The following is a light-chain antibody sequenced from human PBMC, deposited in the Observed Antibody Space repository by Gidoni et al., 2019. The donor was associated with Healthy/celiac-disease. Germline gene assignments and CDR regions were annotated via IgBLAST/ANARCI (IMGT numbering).Light chain of an antibody. Sequence: EIVLTQSPGTLSLSPVERATLSCRASQSVSSSYLAWYQQKPGQAPRLLLYGASSRATGIPDRFSGSGSGTDFTLTISSLEPEDFAVYYCQQYGSSPRTFGQGTKVEIK. V-gene: IGKV3-20*01. CDR2: GAS. CDR3: QQYGSSPRT. CDR1: QSVSSSY. J-gene: IGKJ1*01.